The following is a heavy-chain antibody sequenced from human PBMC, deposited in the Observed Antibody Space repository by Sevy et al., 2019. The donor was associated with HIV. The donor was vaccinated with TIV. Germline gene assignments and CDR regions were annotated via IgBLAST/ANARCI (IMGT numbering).Heavy chain of an antibody. CDR1: GLTFSSYA. CDR3: ARDGVVAATASFDY. Sequence: GGSLRLSCAASGLTFSSYAMHWVRQAPGKGLEWVAVISYDGSNKYYADSVKGRFTISRDNSKNTLYLQMNSLRAEDTAVYYCARDGVVAATASFDYWGQGTLVTVSS. J-gene: IGHJ4*02. D-gene: IGHD2-15*01. CDR2: ISYDGSNK. V-gene: IGHV3-30-3*01.